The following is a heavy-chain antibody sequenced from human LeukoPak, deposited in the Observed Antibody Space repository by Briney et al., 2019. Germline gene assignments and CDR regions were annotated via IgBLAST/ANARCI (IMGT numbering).Heavy chain of an antibody. CDR2: INPNSGGT. J-gene: IGHJ4*02. D-gene: IGHD3-10*01. Sequence: GASVKVSCKASANTLGYYMHWVRQAPGQGLEWMGWINPNSGGTNYAQKSQGRVTMTRDTSISTAFMELSRLRSDDTAVYYCARDLSITMVRAPFYWGPGTPVTVSS. V-gene: IGHV1-2*02. CDR1: ANTLGYY. CDR3: ARDLSITMVRAPFY.